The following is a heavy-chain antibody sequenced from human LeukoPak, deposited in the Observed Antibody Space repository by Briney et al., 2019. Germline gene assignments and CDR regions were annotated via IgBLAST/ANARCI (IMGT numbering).Heavy chain of an antibody. D-gene: IGHD1-26*01. CDR2: TRDKRNRYST. V-gene: IGHV3-72*01. CDR3: ARTEIVGVTGVVGVTERRQLDY. J-gene: IGHJ4*02. CDR1: GFTVSDHY. Sequence: GGSLRLSCAPSGFTVSDHYMGWVRQAPGKGREWIGRTRDKRNRYSTEYAAAVKGRFTISRDESKNSLYLQMNSLETEDTAVYYCARTEIVGVTGVVGVTERRQLDYWGQGTLVTVSS.